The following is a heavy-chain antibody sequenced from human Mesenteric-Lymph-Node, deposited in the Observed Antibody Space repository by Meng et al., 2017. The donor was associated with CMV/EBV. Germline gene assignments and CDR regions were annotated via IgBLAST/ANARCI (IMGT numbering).Heavy chain of an antibody. J-gene: IGHJ6*02. CDR3: AKDQYSASLGLYYYGMDV. Sequence: ETLSLTCAASGFSLSNYGMNWVRQAPGKGLEWISYISDRSTTIYYADSVKGRSTISRDNAKNSLSLQINSLRAEDTAVYYCAKDQYSASLGLYYYGMDVWGQGTTVTVSS. CDR2: ISDRSTTI. V-gene: IGHV3-48*04. D-gene: IGHD1-26*01. CDR1: GFSLSNYG.